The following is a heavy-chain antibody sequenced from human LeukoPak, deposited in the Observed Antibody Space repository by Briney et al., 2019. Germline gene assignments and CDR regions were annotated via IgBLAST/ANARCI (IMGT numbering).Heavy chain of an antibody. CDR1: GFTFTTFT. J-gene: IGHJ5*02. V-gene: IGHV3-21*01. Sequence: GSLRLSCAASGFTFTTFTMNWVRQAPGKGLEWVSSISTSNTFIYYADSVKGRFTISRDNAKNSLYLQMTSLRVDDTGVYYCARDSGPLFDPWGHGTLVTVSS. D-gene: IGHD7-27*01. CDR3: ARDSGPLFDP. CDR2: ISTSNTFI.